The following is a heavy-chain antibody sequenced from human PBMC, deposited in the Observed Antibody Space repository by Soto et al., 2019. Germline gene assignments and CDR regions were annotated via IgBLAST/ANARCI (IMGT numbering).Heavy chain of an antibody. D-gene: IGHD3-10*01. J-gene: IGHJ5*02. CDR2: INHSGST. Sequence: PSETLSLTCTVSGGSISSYYGSWIRQPPGKGLEWIGYINHSGSTNYNPSLKSRVTISVDTSKNQFSLKLSSVTAADTAVYYCARFSRGNYPYPWFDPWGQGTLVTVSS. CDR1: GGSISSYY. V-gene: IGHV4-59*12. CDR3: ARFSRGNYPYPWFDP.